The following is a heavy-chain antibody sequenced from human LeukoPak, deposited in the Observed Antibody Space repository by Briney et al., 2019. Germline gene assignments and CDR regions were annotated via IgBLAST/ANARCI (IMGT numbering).Heavy chain of an antibody. Sequence: GSSVKVSCKASGGTFSSYAISWVRQAPGQGLEWMGGITPIFGTANYAQKFQGRVTITADESTSTAYMELSSLRSEDTAVYYCARDGIVVVPAAMFYWGQGTLVTVSS. D-gene: IGHD2-2*01. CDR1: GGTFSSYA. CDR2: ITPIFGTA. CDR3: ARDGIVVVPAAMFY. J-gene: IGHJ4*02. V-gene: IGHV1-69*01.